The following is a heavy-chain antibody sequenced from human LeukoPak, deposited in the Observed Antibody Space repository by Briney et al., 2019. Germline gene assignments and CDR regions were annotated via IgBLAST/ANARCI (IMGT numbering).Heavy chain of an antibody. D-gene: IGHD5-12*01. V-gene: IGHV4-39*07. CDR1: GGSISSSSYY. J-gene: IGHJ1*01. Sequence: PSETLSLTCTVSGGSISSSSYYWGWIRQPPGKGLEWIGSIYYSGSTYYNPSLKSRVTISVDTSRNQFSLKLNSMSAADSAIYYCARGTSDAYDGQAEYFRHWGQGTLVIVSS. CDR3: ARGTSDAYDGQAEYFRH. CDR2: IYYSGST.